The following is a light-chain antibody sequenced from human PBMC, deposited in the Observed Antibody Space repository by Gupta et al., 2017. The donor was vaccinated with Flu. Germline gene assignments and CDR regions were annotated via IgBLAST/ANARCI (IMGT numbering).Light chain of an antibody. J-gene: IGKJ2*01. Sequence: EIVLTQSPATLSLSPGERATLSCRASQSVSSYLAWYQQKPGQAPRLLIYDASNRAPGIPARFSGSGYGTDFTLTISSREPEDFAVYFCQQRGNWPPYTFGQGTKLEIK. CDR2: DAS. CDR3: QQRGNWPPYT. CDR1: QSVSSY. V-gene: IGKV3-11*01.